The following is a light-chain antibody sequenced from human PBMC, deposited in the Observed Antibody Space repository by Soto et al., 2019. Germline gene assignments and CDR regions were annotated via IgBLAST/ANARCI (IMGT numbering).Light chain of an antibody. V-gene: IGKV3-20*01. CDR2: GAS. CDR1: QSVSSSN. J-gene: IGKJ1*01. CDR3: RQYGKLLWT. Sequence: ETVLTQSPGTLSLSPGERATLSCRASQSVSSSNLAWYQQRPGQAPRLLICGASSRATGIPDRFSGSGSGTDFTLTISRLEPEDFAVYYCRQYGKLLWTFGQGTKVEIK.